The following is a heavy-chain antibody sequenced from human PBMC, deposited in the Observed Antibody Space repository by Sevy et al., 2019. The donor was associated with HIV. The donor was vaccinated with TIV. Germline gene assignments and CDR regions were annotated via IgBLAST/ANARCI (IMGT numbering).Heavy chain of an antibody. V-gene: IGHV3-23*01. CDR2: ISPTGGTT. CDR3: AKDLEQQLGPDY. J-gene: IGHJ4*02. Sequence: GGSLRLSFAASGFTFSSYDMSWVRQAPGKGREGVSGISPTGGTTHYAESVKGRFIISRDNSKKTLFLQMNSLRAEDTALYYCAKDLEQQLGPDYWGQGTQVTVSS. CDR1: GFTFSSYD. D-gene: IGHD6-13*01.